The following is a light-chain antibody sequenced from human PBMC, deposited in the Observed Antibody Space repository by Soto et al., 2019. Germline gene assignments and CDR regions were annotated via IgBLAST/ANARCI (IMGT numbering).Light chain of an antibody. CDR1: QTISTW. CDR2: KAS. V-gene: IGKV1-5*03. CDR3: QQYENLPT. Sequence: IQMTQSPSTLSASVGDRVTFTCRASQTISTWLAWYQQKPGEAPKLLIYKASTLEVGVPSRFRGSGSGTDFTFTISRLQPEDIATYYCQQYENLPTFGQGTRLEIK. J-gene: IGKJ5*01.